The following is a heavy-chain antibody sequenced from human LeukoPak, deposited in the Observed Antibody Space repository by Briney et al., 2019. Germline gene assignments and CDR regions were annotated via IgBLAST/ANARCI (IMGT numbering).Heavy chain of an antibody. J-gene: IGHJ4*02. D-gene: IGHD4-17*01. CDR1: GFTFSTHG. CDR2: VTPSGDPT. V-gene: IGHV3-23*01. Sequence: GGSLRLSCAGSGFTFSTHGMNWVRQAPGKGLEWVSGVTPSGDPTYYADSVKGRFIISRDNSKNTMYLQMNGLRAEDTAVYYCARDSSYGDYVGYFDYWGQGTLVTVSS. CDR3: ARDSSYGDYVGYFDY.